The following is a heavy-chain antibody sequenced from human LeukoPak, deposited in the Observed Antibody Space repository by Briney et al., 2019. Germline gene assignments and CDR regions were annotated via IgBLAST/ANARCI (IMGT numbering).Heavy chain of an antibody. CDR1: GFTVSSNY. V-gene: IGHV3-53*01. J-gene: IGHJ4*02. CDR3: ATTHRQGDFDY. CDR2: IYSGGST. Sequence: AGGSLRLSCAASGFTVSSNYMSWVRQAPGKGLEWVSVIYSGGSTYYADSVKGRFTISRDNSKNTLYLQMNSLRAEDTAVYYCATTHRQGDFDYWGQGTLVTVSS. D-gene: IGHD3-16*01.